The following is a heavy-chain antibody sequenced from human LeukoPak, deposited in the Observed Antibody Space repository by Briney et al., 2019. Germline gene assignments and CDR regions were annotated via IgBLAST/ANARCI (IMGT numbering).Heavy chain of an antibody. Sequence: GGSLRLSCAASGFTYSSYAMSWVRQAPGKGLEWVSAISGSGGSTYYADSVKGRFTISRDNSKSTFLQMNSLRAEDTAVYYCAKDLYSSGWFTDDYWGQGTLVTVSS. D-gene: IGHD6-19*01. CDR1: GFTYSSYA. CDR3: AKDLYSSGWFTDDY. J-gene: IGHJ4*02. CDR2: ISGSGGST. V-gene: IGHV3-23*01.